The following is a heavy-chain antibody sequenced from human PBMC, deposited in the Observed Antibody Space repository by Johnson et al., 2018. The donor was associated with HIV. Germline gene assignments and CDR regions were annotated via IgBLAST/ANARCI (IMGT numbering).Heavy chain of an antibody. Sequence: QMLLVESGGGVVQPGRSLRLSCAASGLTFSCYPMHWVRQAPGKGLEWVAIISFDGGSKYYADSVKGRFTISRDNSKKTLYLQMNSLKTEDTAVYYCTTDGYGGYSYGYGAFDIWGQGTIVTVSS. J-gene: IGHJ3*02. V-gene: IGHV3-30*04. CDR2: ISFDGGSK. D-gene: IGHD5-18*01. CDR1: GLTFSCYP. CDR3: TTDGYGGYSYGYGAFDI.